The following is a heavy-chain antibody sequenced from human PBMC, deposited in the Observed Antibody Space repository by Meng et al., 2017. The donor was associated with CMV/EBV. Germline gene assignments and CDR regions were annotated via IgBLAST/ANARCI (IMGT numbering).Heavy chain of an antibody. CDR2: INHSGST. CDR1: GGSFSGYY. J-gene: IGHJ4*02. CDR3: ASSLTYPDY. D-gene: IGHD2-15*01. Sequence: QVQLQQWGAVLLKPSGTLSLTCAVYGGSFSGYYWSWIRQPPGKGLEWIGEINHSGSTNYNPSLKSRDTISVDTSKNQFSLKLSSVTAADTAVYYCASSLTYPDYWGQGTLVTVSS. V-gene: IGHV4-34*01.